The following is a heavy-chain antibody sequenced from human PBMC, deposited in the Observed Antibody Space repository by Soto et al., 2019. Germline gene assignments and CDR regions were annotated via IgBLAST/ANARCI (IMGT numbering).Heavy chain of an antibody. V-gene: IGHV1-69*06. CDR3: ARDEGDIVVVPAATRDYYYYGMDV. CDR2: IIPIFGTA. Sequence: QVQLVQSGAEVKKPGSSVKVSCKASGGTFSSYAISWVRQAPGQGLEWMGGIIPIFGTANYAQKFQGRVTITAEKSTSTAYMELSSLRSEDTAVYYCARDEGDIVVVPAATRDYYYYGMDVWGQGTTVTVSS. CDR1: GGTFSSYA. J-gene: IGHJ6*02. D-gene: IGHD2-2*01.